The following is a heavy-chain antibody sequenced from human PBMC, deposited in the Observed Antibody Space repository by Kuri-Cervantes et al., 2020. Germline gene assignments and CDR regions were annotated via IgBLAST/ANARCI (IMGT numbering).Heavy chain of an antibody. CDR1: GFTFRSHG. CDR2: IWYDGSNK. Sequence: GESLKISCAASGFTFRSHGMYWVRQAPGKGLEWVAIIWYDGSNKYYADSVKGRFTISRDNSKNTLYLQMNSLRAEDTAVYYCARDQQAVYMDVWGKGTTVTVSS. V-gene: IGHV3-33*07. CDR3: ARDQQAVYMDV. D-gene: IGHD6-13*01. J-gene: IGHJ6*03.